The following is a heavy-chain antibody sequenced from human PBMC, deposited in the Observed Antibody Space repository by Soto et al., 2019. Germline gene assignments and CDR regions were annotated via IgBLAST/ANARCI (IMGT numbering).Heavy chain of an antibody. Sequence: ESMKISCPCSEYSFTSYWISWVRQLPGKGLEWMGRIDPSDSYTNYSPSFQGHVTISADKSISTAYLQWSSLKASDTAMYYCARPVSYYYSGMDVWGQGTTVTVSS. CDR2: IDPSDSYT. V-gene: IGHV5-10-1*01. J-gene: IGHJ6*02. CDR3: ARPVSYYYSGMDV. CDR1: EYSFTSYW.